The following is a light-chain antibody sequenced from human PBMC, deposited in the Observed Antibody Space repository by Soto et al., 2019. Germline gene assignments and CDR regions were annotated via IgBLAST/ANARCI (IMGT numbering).Light chain of an antibody. CDR3: QQYNNWPPYT. CDR1: QSISSN. CDR2: GAS. J-gene: IGKJ2*01. V-gene: IGKV3-15*01. Sequence: EIVMTQSPATLSVFPGERATLSCRASQSISSNLAWYQQKPGQAPRLLIYGASARATGIPARFIGSGSGTEFTLTISSLHSEDFAVYYCQQYNNWPPYTFGQGTKLEIK.